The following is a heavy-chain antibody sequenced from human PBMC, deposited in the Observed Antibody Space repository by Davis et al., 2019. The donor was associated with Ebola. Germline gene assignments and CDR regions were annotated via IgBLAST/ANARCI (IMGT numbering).Heavy chain of an antibody. J-gene: IGHJ6*02. V-gene: IGHV1-2*04. CDR3: AKLTTVTTGTYYYYGMDV. D-gene: IGHD4-11*01. Sequence: ASVKVSCKASGYTFTGYYMHWVRQAPGQGLEWMGWINPNSGGTNYAQKFQGWVTMTRDTSISTAYMELSRLRSDDTAVYYCAKLTTVTTGTYYYYGMDVWGQGTTVTVSS. CDR2: INPNSGGT. CDR1: GYTFTGYY.